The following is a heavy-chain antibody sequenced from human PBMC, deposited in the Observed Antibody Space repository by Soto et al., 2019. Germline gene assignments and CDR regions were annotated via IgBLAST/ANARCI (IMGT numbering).Heavy chain of an antibody. CDR2: IYYSGST. CDR3: ARKPHIYPTLDV. J-gene: IGHJ6*04. CDR1: GGSISSYY. D-gene: IGHD2-21*01. V-gene: IGHV4-59*08. Sequence: SETLSLTCTVSGGSISSYYWSWIRQPPGKGLEWIGYIYYSGSTNYNPSLKSRVTISVDTSKNQFSLKLSSVTAADTAVYYRARKPHIYPTLDVWGKGTPDTVSS.